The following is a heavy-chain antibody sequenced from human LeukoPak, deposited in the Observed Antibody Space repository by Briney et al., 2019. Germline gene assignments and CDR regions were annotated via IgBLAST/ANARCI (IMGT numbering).Heavy chain of an antibody. CDR3: TTEGDGGATWGYYYGMDV. Sequence: GGSLRLSCAASGFTFSNAWMSWVRQAPGKGLEWVDRIKSKTDGGTTDYAAPVKGRFTISRDDSKNTLYLQMNSLKTEDTAVYYCTTEGDGGATWGYYYGMDVWGQGTTVTVSS. CDR2: IKSKTDGGTT. J-gene: IGHJ6*02. D-gene: IGHD1-26*01. CDR1: GFTFSNAW. V-gene: IGHV3-15*01.